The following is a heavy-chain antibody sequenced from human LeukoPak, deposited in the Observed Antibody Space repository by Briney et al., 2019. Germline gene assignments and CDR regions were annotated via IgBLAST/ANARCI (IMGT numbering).Heavy chain of an antibody. V-gene: IGHV4-39*01. D-gene: IGHD1-26*01. CDR1: GGSVSSTSYY. Sequence: SETLSLTCTVSGGSVSSTSYYWGWIRQPPGKGLEWIGSMYYSGNTYYNPSLKSRVTISVDTSKNQFSLKLNSVTAADTAVYYCARRGIVGAKTDWYFDLWGRGTLVTVSS. CDR3: ARRGIVGAKTDWYFDL. J-gene: IGHJ2*01. CDR2: MYYSGNT.